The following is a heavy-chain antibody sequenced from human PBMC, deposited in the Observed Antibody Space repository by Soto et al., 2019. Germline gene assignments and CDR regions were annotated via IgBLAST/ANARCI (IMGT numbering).Heavy chain of an antibody. J-gene: IGHJ3*02. V-gene: IGHV3-33*06. CDR2: IWSNGINK. CDR1: GFRFIAFG. CDR3: VKERAPFDAFDI. Sequence: PGGSLRLSCAASGFRFIAFGMHWCRQAPGKGLEWVAVIWSNGINKYYADSVRGRFTISRDNSKNTLDLQMNSLRVEDTALYYCVKERAPFDAFDIWGLGTMVTVSS.